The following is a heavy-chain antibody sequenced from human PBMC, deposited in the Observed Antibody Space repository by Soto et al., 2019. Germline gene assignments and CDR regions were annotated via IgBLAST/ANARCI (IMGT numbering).Heavy chain of an antibody. D-gene: IGHD6-13*01. CDR3: ARGYSSSSAAFDY. V-gene: IGHV3-30*04. Sequence: QVQLVESGGGVVQPGRSLRLSCAASGFTFSSYAMHWVRQAPGKGLEWVAIISYDARNKYYADSVKGRFTISRDSSKNTLYLQMNSLKADDTAVYYCARGYSSSSAAFDYWGQGTLVTVSS. CDR2: ISYDARNK. CDR1: GFTFSSYA. J-gene: IGHJ4*02.